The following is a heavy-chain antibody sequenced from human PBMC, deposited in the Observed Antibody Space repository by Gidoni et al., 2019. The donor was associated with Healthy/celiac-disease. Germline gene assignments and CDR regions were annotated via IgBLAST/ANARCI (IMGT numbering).Heavy chain of an antibody. CDR1: GGSLSGYY. D-gene: IGHD2-21*02. CDR2: INHSGRT. J-gene: IGHJ4*02. V-gene: IGHV4-34*01. Sequence: QVQLHQWCAGLLKPSETLSLTCAVYGGSLSGYYWSWIRQPPGKGLAWIGEINHSGRTNYNPSLKSRVTISVDTSKNQFSLKLSSVTAEDTAVYYCARVTLSDYWGQGNLVTVSS. CDR3: ARVTLSDY.